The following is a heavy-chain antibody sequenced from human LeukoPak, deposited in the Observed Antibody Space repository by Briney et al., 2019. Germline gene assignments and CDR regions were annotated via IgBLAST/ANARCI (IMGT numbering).Heavy chain of an antibody. V-gene: IGHV4-4*02. CDR1: GGSISSSNW. Sequence: SETLSLTCAVSGGSISSSNWWSWVRQPPGKGLEWIGEIYHSGSTNYNPSLKSRVTISVDKSKNQFSLKLSSVTAADTAVYYCARDPRVVPAASAFDIRGQGTMVTVSS. J-gene: IGHJ3*02. CDR3: ARDPRVVPAASAFDI. D-gene: IGHD2-2*01. CDR2: IYHSGST.